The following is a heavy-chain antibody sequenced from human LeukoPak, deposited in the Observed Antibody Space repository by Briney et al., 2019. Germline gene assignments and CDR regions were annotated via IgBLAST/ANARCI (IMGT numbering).Heavy chain of an antibody. CDR1: GFTFSDYY. V-gene: IGHV3-11*05. CDR2: ISSSSSYT. J-gene: IGHJ3*01. D-gene: IGHD3-10*01. Sequence: GGSLRLSCAASGFTFSDYYMSWIRQAPGKGLEWVSYISSSSSYTNYADSVKGRFTISRDNAKNSLYLQMNSLKTEDTAVYYCTTGLYGSGSSSWGQGTMVTVSS. CDR3: TTGLYGSGSSS.